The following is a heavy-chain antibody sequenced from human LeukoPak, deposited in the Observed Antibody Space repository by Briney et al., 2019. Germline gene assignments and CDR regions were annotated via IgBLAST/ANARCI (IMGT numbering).Heavy chain of an antibody. J-gene: IGHJ4*02. CDR3: VKDKYRGYDSPFDY. CDR2: ISSDGVST. V-gene: IGHV3-64D*06. D-gene: IGHD5-12*01. Sequence: GGSLRLSCAASGFTFSSYVMCWVRQAPGKGLQYVSAISSDGVSTYYADSVKGRFTISRDNSKNTLYLQMSSLRAEDTAVYYCVKDKYRGYDSPFDYWGQGTLVTVSS. CDR1: GFTFSSYV.